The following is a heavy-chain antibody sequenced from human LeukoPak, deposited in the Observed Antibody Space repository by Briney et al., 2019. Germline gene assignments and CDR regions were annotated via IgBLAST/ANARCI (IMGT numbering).Heavy chain of an antibody. D-gene: IGHD3-22*01. CDR2: ISISSSYM. Sequence: GGSLRLSCAASGFTFSSYSINWVRQAPGKGLEWVSSISISSSYMYYADSVKGRFTISRDNAKNSLYLQMNSLRAEDTAVYCCARGPQKNGHSSGYPGYFDYWGQGTLVTVSS. CDR3: ARGPQKNGHSSGYPGYFDY. J-gene: IGHJ4*02. CDR1: GFTFSSYS. V-gene: IGHV3-21*01.